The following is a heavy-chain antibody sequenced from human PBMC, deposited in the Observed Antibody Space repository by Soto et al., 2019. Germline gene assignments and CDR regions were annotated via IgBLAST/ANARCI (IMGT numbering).Heavy chain of an antibody. CDR1: GGSISSSSYY. CDR2: IYYSGST. J-gene: IGHJ6*02. V-gene: IGHV4-39*01. D-gene: IGHD3-3*01. Sequence: QLQLQESGPGLVKPSETLSLTCTVSGGSISSSSYYWGWIRQPPGKGLEWIGSIYYSGSTYYNPSLKSRVTISVDTSKNQFSLKLSSVTAADTAVYYCARSLGAIFGVAYGMDVWGQGTTVTVSS. CDR3: ARSLGAIFGVAYGMDV.